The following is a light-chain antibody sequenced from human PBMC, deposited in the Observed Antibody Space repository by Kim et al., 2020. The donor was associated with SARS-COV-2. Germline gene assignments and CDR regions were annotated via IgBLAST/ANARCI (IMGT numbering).Light chain of an antibody. J-gene: IGKJ1*01. CDR2: AAS. V-gene: IGKV1-9*01. CDR3: QQLNSYPWT. CDR1: QGISSY. Sequence: ASVGDRVTITGRDSQGISSYLAWYQQKPGKAPMLLIYAASTLQSGVPSRFSGSGSGTDFTLTISSLQPEDFATYYCQQLNSYPWTFGQGTKVDIK.